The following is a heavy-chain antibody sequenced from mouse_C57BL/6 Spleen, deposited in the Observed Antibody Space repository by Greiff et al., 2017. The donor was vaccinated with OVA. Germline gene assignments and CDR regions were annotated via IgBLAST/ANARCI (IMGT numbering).Heavy chain of an antibody. CDR2: IYPGSGST. D-gene: IGHD2-4*01. CDR1: GYTFTSYW. J-gene: IGHJ2*01. CDR3: ARGIYYEYDARENYFDY. Sequence: QVQLQQPGAELVKPGASVKMSCKASGYTFTSYWITWVKQRPGQGLEWIGDIYPGSGSTNYNEKFKSKATLTVDTSSSTAYMQLSSLTSEDSAVYYCARGIYYEYDARENYFDYWGQGTTLTVSS. V-gene: IGHV1-55*01.